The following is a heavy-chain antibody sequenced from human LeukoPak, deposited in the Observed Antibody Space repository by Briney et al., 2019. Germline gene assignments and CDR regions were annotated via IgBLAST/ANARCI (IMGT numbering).Heavy chain of an antibody. V-gene: IGHV3-53*01. CDR2: IYEGGGT. Sequence: PGGSLRLSCAATGFTVNTNHMSWVRQAPVKVLEWISVIYEGGGTSVADSVKGRFIISRDNSKNTVDLLMNTLRAEDTAVYYCARAGSTTFGVVIHGFDIWGLGTRVAVSS. CDR1: GFTVNTNH. D-gene: IGHD3-3*01. J-gene: IGHJ3*02. CDR3: ARAGSTTFGVVIHGFDI.